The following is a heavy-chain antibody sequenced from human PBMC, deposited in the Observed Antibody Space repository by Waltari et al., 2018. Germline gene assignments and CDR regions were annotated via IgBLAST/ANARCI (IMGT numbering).Heavy chain of an antibody. V-gene: IGHV4-39*07. CDR1: GGSISSSSYY. J-gene: IGHJ4*02. CDR2: IYYSGST. Sequence: QLQLQESGPGLVKPSETLSLTCTVSGGSISSSSYYWGWIRQPPGKGLEWIGGIYYSGSTYYNPSLKSRVTISVDTSKNQFSLKLSSVTAADTAVYYCARETIRFLEWSFDYWGQGTLVTVSS. CDR3: ARETIRFLEWSFDY. D-gene: IGHD3-3*01.